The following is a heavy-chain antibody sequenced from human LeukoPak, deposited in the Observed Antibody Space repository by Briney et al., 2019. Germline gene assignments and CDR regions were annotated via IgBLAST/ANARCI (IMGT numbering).Heavy chain of an antibody. CDR3: ARHSRSYYGSGSYYFDY. D-gene: IGHD3-10*01. Sequence: SETLSLTCTVSGGSISTGSYYWGWIRQPPGKGLEWIGSIYYTGSTYYNPSLKSRVTISVDTSKSQFSLKLSSVTAADTAVYYCARHSRSYYGSGSYYFDYWGQGTLVTVSS. J-gene: IGHJ4*02. CDR1: GGSISTGSYY. CDR2: IYYTGST. V-gene: IGHV4-39*01.